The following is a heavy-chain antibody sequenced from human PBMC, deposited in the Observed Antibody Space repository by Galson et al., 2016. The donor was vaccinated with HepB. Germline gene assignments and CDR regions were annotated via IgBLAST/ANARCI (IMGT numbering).Heavy chain of an antibody. V-gene: IGHV4-34*01. CDR2: FNHSGSS. D-gene: IGHD3-3*01. CDR3: ARGRAFGVLEWSQRRYGMDV. J-gene: IGHJ6*02. Sequence: SETLSLTCAVYGGSFSDSYCSWIRQPPGKGLEWIGEFNHSGSSNYNPSLKSRVTMSVDTSKNQFSLKLSSVTAADTAVYYCARGRAFGVLEWSQRRYGMDVWGQGTTVTVSS. CDR1: GGSFSDSY.